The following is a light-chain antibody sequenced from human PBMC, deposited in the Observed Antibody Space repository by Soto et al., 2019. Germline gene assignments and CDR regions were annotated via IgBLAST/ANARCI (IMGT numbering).Light chain of an antibody. J-gene: IGLJ2*01. CDR3: AVWDDSLSGVL. Sequence: QSALAQPPSASGTPGQRVTISCSGSTSNIGSNLASWYQQLPGSAPKLLIYNDNERPSGVPDRFSGSKSGTSASLGISGLRSEDEADYYCAVWDDSLSGVLFGGGTKVTVL. CDR1: TSNIGSNL. CDR2: NDN. V-gene: IGLV1-47*02.